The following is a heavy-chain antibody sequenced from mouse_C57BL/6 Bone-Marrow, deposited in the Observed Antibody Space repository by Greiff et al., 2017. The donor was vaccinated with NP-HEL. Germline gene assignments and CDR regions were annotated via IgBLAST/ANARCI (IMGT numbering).Heavy chain of an antibody. D-gene: IGHD1-1*01. CDR1: GYTFTDYE. CDR2: IDPETGGT. Sequence: VQLQQSGAELVRPGASVTLSCKASGYTFTDYEMHWVKQTPVHGLEWIGAIDPETGGTAYNQKFKGKAILTADKSSSTAYMELLSLTSEDSAVYYCTRCPLYCYGTPFDYWGQGTTLTVSS. J-gene: IGHJ2*01. CDR3: TRCPLYCYGTPFDY. V-gene: IGHV1-15*01.